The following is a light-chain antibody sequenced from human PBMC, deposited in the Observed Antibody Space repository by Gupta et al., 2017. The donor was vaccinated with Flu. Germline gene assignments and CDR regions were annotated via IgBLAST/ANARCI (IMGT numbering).Light chain of an antibody. V-gene: IGKV3-20*01. Sequence: EVVLPQSPVTLSLSPGDRATLSCRASQTVNDNYVAGYQQRSGQPPRLRIFRACSRATGIQERFRGSGSGTDCSLNINGMEPEDCAVYYCQQYGKTPRTFGQGTKVEIK. CDR1: QTVNDNY. J-gene: IGKJ1*01. CDR2: RAC. CDR3: QQYGKTPRT.